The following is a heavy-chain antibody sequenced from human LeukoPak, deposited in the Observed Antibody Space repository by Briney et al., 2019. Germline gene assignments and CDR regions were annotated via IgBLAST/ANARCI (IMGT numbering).Heavy chain of an antibody. CDR1: GFALKSYS. J-gene: IGHJ3*02. Sequence: GGSLRLSCAGSGFALKSYSLSWVRQAPGKGLEWVSSISSTSAYIYYADSVKGRFTIPRDNVDNVVYLQMNSLRAGDTAVYYCARGRAIALGTGTTTAGAFGIWGQGTMVTVSS. CDR2: ISSTSAYI. V-gene: IGHV3-21*01. CDR3: ARGRAIALGTGTTTAGAFGI. D-gene: IGHD1-1*01.